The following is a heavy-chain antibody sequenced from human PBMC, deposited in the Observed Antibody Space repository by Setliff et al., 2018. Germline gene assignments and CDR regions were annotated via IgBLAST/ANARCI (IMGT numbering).Heavy chain of an antibody. CDR3: ARAPPNRYSGSYEYFYMDV. J-gene: IGHJ6*03. V-gene: IGHV4-4*08. D-gene: IGHD1-26*01. CDR2: IHTSGT. Sequence: TLSLTCTVSGGSISSDYWSWIRQSPGKGLEWIGNIHTSGTNYNPSLKSRVTISVDTSKNLISLNLRSVIDADTAVFYCARAPPNRYSGSYEYFYMDVWGKGTTVTVSS. CDR1: GGSISSDY.